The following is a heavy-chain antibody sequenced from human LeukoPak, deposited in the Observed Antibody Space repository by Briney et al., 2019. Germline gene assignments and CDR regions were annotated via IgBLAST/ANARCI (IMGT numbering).Heavy chain of an antibody. Sequence: PSETLSLTCTVSGVSISSYYWSWIRQPPGKGLEWIGYISNGGSTNYNPSLQSRVTISVDKSNNQLSLKLSSVTAADTAVYHCVRLQPNTGQWAFDIWGQGTMVTVSS. J-gene: IGHJ3*02. CDR3: VRLQPNTGQWAFDI. D-gene: IGHD1-1*01. V-gene: IGHV4-59*01. CDR2: ISNGGST. CDR1: GVSISSYY.